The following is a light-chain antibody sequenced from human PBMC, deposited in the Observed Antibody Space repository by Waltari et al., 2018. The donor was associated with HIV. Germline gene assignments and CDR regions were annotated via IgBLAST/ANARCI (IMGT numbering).Light chain of an antibody. Sequence: QSVLTQPPSVSAAPGQKVTISCSGSSSDTGSYSVSWYQQFPGTAPRRLIFDPYERPSGIPDRFSASKSGTSATLDITGLQTGDEADYYCATWDNSLSIGVFGGGTKLTVL. J-gene: IGLJ3*02. V-gene: IGLV1-51*01. CDR1: SSDTGSYS. CDR2: DPY. CDR3: ATWDNSLSIGV.